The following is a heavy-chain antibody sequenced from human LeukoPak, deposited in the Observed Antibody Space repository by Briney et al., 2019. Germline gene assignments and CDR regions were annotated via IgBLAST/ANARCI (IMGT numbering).Heavy chain of an antibody. CDR3: ARGIVVVVTATSNWFDP. D-gene: IGHD2-15*01. Sequence: GGTLRLSCAASGFTFSSYGMSWVRQAPGKGLEWVSAISGGGGSTYYADSVKGRFTISRDNSKNTLYLQMDSLRPEDTAVYYCARGIVVVVTATSNWFDPWGQGTLVTVSS. CDR2: ISGGGGST. V-gene: IGHV3-23*01. CDR1: GFTFSSYG. J-gene: IGHJ5*02.